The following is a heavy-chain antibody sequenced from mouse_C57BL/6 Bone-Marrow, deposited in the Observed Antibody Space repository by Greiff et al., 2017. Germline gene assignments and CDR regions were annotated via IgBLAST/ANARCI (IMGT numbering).Heavy chain of an antibody. CDR2: IDPEDGDT. D-gene: IGHD6-1*01. CDR3: TTGYLVPWDFEG. CDR1: GFTFKDYY. Sequence: EVQLQQSGAELVRPGASVKLSCTASGFTFKDYYMHWVKQRPEQGLEWIGRIDPEDGDTEYPPKFQGKATMTADTSSNPAYLQLSSLTSEDAAVYWCTTGYLVPWDFEGWGTGTTVTVSS. J-gene: IGHJ1*03. V-gene: IGHV14-1*01.